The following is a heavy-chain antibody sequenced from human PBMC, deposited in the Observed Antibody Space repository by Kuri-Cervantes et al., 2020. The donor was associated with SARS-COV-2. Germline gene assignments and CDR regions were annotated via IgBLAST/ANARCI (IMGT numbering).Heavy chain of an antibody. CDR3: SRESTYTFDI. J-gene: IGHJ3*02. D-gene: IGHD2-2*02. Sequence: GSLRLSCVVSGGAISAYNWWTWVRQPPGKGLQRIGEIFHDGSTKFNPSLSLRGRVTMSLDKSKNHFPLNLTSVTAADTAVYYCSRESTYTFDIWGQGTLVTVSS. CDR1: GGAISAYNW. CDR2: IFHDGST. V-gene: IGHV4-4*02.